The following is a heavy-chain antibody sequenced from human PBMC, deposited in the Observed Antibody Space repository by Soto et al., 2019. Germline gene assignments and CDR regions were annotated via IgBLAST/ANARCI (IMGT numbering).Heavy chain of an antibody. CDR3: ARGAIPYTRAFDI. J-gene: IGHJ3*02. CDR2: INHSGST. V-gene: IGHV4-34*01. Sequence: QVQLQQWGAGLLKPSETLSLTCAVYGGSFSGYYWSWIRQPPGKGLEWIGEINHSGSTNYNPSLKSRVTISVDTSKNQFSLKLSSVTAADTAVYYCARGAIPYTRAFDIWGQGTMVTVSS. D-gene: IGHD2-2*01. CDR1: GGSFSGYY.